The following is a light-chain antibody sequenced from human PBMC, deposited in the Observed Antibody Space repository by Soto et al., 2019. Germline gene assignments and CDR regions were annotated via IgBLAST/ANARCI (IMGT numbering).Light chain of an antibody. CDR1: QTISSY. V-gene: IGKV1-39*01. CDR2: AAS. J-gene: IGKJ4*01. Sequence: DIQMTQSPSSLSASVGDTVTIRCRASQTISSYLNWYQQKPGKAPNLLIYAASSLQSGVPSRFSGSGSGTDFTLTISSLQPEDFAAYYCQQGYTSPPTFGGGTKVEIK. CDR3: QQGYTSPPT.